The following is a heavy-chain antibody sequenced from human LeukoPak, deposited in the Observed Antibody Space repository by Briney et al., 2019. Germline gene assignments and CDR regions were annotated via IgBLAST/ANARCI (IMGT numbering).Heavy chain of an antibody. CDR3: AKDRGQQRQFDY. CDR2: ISRSGDNT. D-gene: IGHD6-25*01. CDR1: GFTFSNYA. J-gene: IGHJ4*02. Sequence: GGSLRLSCAASGFTFSNYAMSWVRQAPGKGLEWVSTISRSGDNTYYADSVKGRFTTSRDNSKNTLFLQMNSLRAEDTAIFHCAKDRGQQRQFDYSGQGTLDTVST. V-gene: IGHV3-23*01.